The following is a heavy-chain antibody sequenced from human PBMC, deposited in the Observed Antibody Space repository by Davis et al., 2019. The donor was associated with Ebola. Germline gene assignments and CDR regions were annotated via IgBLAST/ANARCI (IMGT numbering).Heavy chain of an antibody. CDR3: ARRGLAAAVSH. D-gene: IGHD6-13*01. V-gene: IGHV4-34*01. CDR1: GGSFSGYY. CDR2: INHSGST. J-gene: IGHJ4*02. Sequence: MPSETLSLTCAVYGGSFSGYYWSWIRQPPGKGLEWIGEINHSGSTNYNPSLKSRVTISVDTSKNQFSLKLSSVTAADTAVYYCARRGLAAAVSHWGQGTLVTVSS.